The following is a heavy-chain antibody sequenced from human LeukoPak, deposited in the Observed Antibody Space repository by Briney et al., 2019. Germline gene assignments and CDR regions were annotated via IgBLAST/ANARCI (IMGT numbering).Heavy chain of an antibody. V-gene: IGHV3-15*01. CDR1: GFTFSNVW. CDR2: IKSKTDGCTA. CDR3: TARKFES. J-gene: IGHJ5*01. Sequence: GGSLRLSCAASGFTFSNVWMNWVRQAPGKGREWVGRIKSKTDGCTADYAAPVKGRFTISRDDSENTLYLQMNSLKTEDTALYYCTARKFESWGQGTPVTVSS.